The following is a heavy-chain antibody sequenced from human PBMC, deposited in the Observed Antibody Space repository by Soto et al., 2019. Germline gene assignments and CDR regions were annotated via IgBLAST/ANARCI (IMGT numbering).Heavy chain of an antibody. J-gene: IGHJ4*02. V-gene: IGHV3-23*01. Sequence: GGSLRLSCTASGFTLTVYAMTWVRQTPGKGLEWVSGISGSRTYYADSVKGRFTISRDISKNTLYLQMNSLRAEDTAVYYCARDLTNFDYWGQGTLVTVSS. CDR1: GFTLTVYA. D-gene: IGHD1-1*01. CDR2: ISGSRT. CDR3: ARDLTNFDY.